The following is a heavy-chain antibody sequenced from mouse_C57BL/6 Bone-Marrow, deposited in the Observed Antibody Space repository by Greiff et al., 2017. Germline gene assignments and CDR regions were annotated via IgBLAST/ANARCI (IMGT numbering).Heavy chain of an antibody. Sequence: EVQLVESGGGLVQPGGSLKLSCAASGFTFSDYYMYWVRQTPEKRLEWVAYISNGGGSTYYPDTVKGRFTISRDNAKNTLYLQMSRLKSEDTAMYYCARQGPHAMDYWGQGTSVTVSS. CDR1: GFTFSDYY. CDR2: ISNGGGST. J-gene: IGHJ4*01. V-gene: IGHV5-12*01. CDR3: ARQGPHAMDY.